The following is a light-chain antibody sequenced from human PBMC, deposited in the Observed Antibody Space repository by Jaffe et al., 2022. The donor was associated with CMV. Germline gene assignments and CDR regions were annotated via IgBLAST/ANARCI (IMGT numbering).Light chain of an antibody. J-gene: IGKJ2*01. CDR1: QSVGSSW. V-gene: IGKV3-20*01. CDR2: GTS. Sequence: EIVLTQSPGTLSLSPGERATLSCRASQSVGSSWLGWYQQKPGQAPRLLISGTSNRATGIPDRFSGSGSGTDFTLTISRLEPEDFAVYFCRHYGTSVPYTFGQGTKLEMK. CDR3: RHYGTSVPYT.